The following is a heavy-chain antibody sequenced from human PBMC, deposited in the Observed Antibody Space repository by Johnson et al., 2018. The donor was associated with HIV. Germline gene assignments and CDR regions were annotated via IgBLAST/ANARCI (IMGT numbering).Heavy chain of an antibody. CDR2: INSDGSST. CDR3: ARDHRAYCGGDCYSDAFDI. D-gene: IGHD2-21*02. Sequence: VQLVESGGGLVQPGGSLRLSCAASGFTFSSYWMHWVRQAPGKGLVWVSRINSDGSSTSYADSVKGRFTISRDNSKNTLYLQMNSLRAEDTAVYYCARDHRAYCGGDCYSDAFDIWGQGTMVTVSS. V-gene: IGHV3-74*01. J-gene: IGHJ3*02. CDR1: GFTFSSYW.